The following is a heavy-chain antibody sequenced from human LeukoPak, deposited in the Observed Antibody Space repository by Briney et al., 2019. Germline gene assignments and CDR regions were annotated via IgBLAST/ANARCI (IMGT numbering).Heavy chain of an antibody. D-gene: IGHD6-13*01. CDR1: GFTFRDYY. CDR2: ISGGSSNT. CDR3: ARKGRSWFNDFDY. Sequence: PGGSLRLSCAASGFTFRDYYTGWIRPAPRGGLGWVSYISGGSSNTNYADSVRGRFTASRDNAKNSLYLQMNSLRAEDTAVYYCARKGRSWFNDFDYWGQGTPVTVSS. J-gene: IGHJ4*02. V-gene: IGHV3-11*06.